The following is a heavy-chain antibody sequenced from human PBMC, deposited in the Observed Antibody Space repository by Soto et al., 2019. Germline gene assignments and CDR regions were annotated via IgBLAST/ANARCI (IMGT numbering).Heavy chain of an antibody. J-gene: IGHJ4*02. CDR3: VKDFRGGYDWTHD. V-gene: IGHV3-23*01. Sequence: DVQLLESGGDLVQPGGSLRLSCAASGFIFSNYAMCWVRQAPGKGLEWVSLIRGSGGATNYADSVKGRFTVSRDNPKNILLLQMNSLRAEDTSVYYCVKDFRGGYDWTHDWGQGTLVTVSS. CDR1: GFIFSNYA. D-gene: IGHD5-12*01. CDR2: IRGSGGAT.